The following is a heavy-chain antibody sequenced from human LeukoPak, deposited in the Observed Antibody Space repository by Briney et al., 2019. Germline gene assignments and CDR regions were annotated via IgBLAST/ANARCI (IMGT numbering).Heavy chain of an antibody. D-gene: IGHD3-9*01. CDR2: INPSGGST. CDR1: GYTFTSYY. CDR3: ARDRRSYFDWRRYYYYYYMDV. J-gene: IGHJ6*03. Sequence: ASVKVSCKASGYTFTSYYMHWVRQAPGQGLEWMGIINPSGGSTSYAQKFQGRVTMTRDMSTSTVYMELSSLRSEDTAVYYCARDRRSYFDWRRYYYYYYMDVWGKGTTVTVSS. V-gene: IGHV1-46*01.